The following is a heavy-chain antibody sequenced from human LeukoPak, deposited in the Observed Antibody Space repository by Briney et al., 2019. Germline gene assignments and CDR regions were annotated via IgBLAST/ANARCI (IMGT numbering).Heavy chain of an antibody. CDR3: ARGAVEGTSSRFDP. D-gene: IGHD1-7*01. CDR1: GYSFTSYW. J-gene: IGHJ5*02. V-gene: IGHV5-51*01. CDR2: IYPGDSDT. Sequence: GESLKISCKGSGYSFTSYWIGWVRQMPGKGLEWVGIIYPGDSDTRYSPSFQGQVTISADKSINTAYLQWSSLKTSDSAMYYCARGAVEGTSSRFDPWGQGTLVTVSS.